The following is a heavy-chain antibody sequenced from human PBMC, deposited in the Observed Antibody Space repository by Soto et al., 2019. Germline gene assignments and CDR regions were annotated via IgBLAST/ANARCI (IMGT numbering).Heavy chain of an antibody. V-gene: IGHV1-2*04. J-gene: IGHJ5*02. CDR1: GYTFTGYY. Sequence: GASVKVSCKASGYTFTGYYMHWLRQAPGQGLEWMGWTNPNSGGTNYAQKFQGWVTMTRDTSISTAYMELSRLRSDDTAVYYCARATAARPVWFDPWGQGTLVTVSS. CDR3: ARATAARPVWFDP. D-gene: IGHD6-6*01. CDR2: TNPNSGGT.